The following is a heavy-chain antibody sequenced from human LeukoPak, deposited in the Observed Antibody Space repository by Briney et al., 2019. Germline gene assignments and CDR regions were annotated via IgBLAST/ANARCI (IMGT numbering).Heavy chain of an antibody. CDR2: ISASGGNI. D-gene: IGHD1-1*01. Sequence: SGGSLRLSCEASGFPLSSYSINWVRHAPGKGLEWVSYISASGGNIYYLDSVKGRFTVSRDNARKSLFLQMNNARVEDTAFYYCVRVKGTYFDYWGQGALVTVSS. CDR1: GFPLSSYS. CDR3: VRVKGTYFDY. J-gene: IGHJ4*02. V-gene: IGHV3-48*01.